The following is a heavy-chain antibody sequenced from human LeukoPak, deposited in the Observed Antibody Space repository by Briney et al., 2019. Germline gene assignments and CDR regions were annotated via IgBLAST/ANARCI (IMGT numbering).Heavy chain of an antibody. CDR3: ARGEMATIYFDY. J-gene: IGHJ4*02. CDR1: GGSTISGGSY. D-gene: IGHD5-24*01. V-gene: IGHV4-31*03. Sequence: SETLSLTCTVSGGSTISGGSYWSSIRQHPGKCLEWIGYIYYSGITYYNPSLKSRVTISVDTSKNQFSLKLSSVTAADTAVYYCARGEMATIYFDYWGQGTLVTVSS. CDR2: IYYSGIT.